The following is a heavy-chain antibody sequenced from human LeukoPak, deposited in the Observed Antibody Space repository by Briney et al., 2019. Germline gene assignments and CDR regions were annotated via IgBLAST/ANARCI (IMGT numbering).Heavy chain of an antibody. CDR3: AKDGSRYSSSLGYMDV. V-gene: IGHV3-72*01. Sequence: PGGSLRLFCAASGFTFSDHYMDWVRQAPGKGLEWVGRTRNKAKSYTTEYAASVKGRFTISRDDSKNSLYLQMNSLKTEDTAVYYCAKDGSRYSSSLGYMDVWGKGTTVTVSS. CDR1: GFTFSDHY. J-gene: IGHJ6*03. D-gene: IGHD6-13*01. CDR2: TRNKAKSYTT.